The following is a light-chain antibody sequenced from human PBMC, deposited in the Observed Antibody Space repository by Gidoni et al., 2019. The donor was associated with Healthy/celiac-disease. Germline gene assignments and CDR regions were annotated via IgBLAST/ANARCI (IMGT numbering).Light chain of an antibody. CDR1: QSVSSN. V-gene: IGKV3-15*01. CDR3: QQYKNWPPLT. Sequence: EIVMTQSPATLSVSPGERATLSCRSSQSVSSNLAWDQQKPGQAPRLLIYGASTRATGIPARVSGSGSGTEFTLTISSLKSEDFAVYYCQQYKNWPPLTFGGGTKVEIK. CDR2: GAS. J-gene: IGKJ4*01.